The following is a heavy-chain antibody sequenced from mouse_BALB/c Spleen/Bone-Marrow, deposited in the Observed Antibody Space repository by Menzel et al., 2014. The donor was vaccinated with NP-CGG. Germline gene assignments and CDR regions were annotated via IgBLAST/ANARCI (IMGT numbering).Heavy chain of an antibody. V-gene: IGHV1-52*01. CDR3: ARSTLAMDY. Sequence: QVQLQQSGPDLVRPGSSVKMSCKASDYTFTTYWMHWVKQRPGQGLEWIGMIDPSISETRLNQKFKDKATLIVDKSSNTAYMQLSSLTSEDSAVYWCARSTLAMDYWGQGTSVTVSS. CDR2: IDPSISET. J-gene: IGHJ4*01. CDR1: DYTFTTYW. D-gene: IGHD5-1*01.